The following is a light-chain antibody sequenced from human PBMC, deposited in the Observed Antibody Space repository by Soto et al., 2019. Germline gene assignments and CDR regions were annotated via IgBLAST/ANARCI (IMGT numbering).Light chain of an antibody. V-gene: IGLV4-69*01. CDR2: LNSDGSH. J-gene: IGLJ2*01. CDR1: SGHSNYA. Sequence: QSVLSQSPSASASLGASVKLTCTLSSGHSNYAIAWHQQQSEKGPRYLMKLNSDGSHSKGDGIPDRFSGSSSGAERYLTIASLQAEDEADYYCQTWGSGIVVLGGGTKLNVL. CDR3: QTWGSGIVV.